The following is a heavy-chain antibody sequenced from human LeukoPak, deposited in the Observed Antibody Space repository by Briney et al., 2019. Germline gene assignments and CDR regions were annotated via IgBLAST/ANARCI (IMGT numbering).Heavy chain of an antibody. D-gene: IGHD3-9*01. CDR1: GFTFSSYA. Sequence: QAGGSLRLSCAASGFTFSSYAMSWVRQAPGKGLEWVSAISGSGGSTYYADSVKGRFTISRDKSKNTLYLQMNSLRAEDTAVYYCVKDQWQGYFDWSQSYSGAFDIWGQGTMVTVSS. J-gene: IGHJ3*02. CDR2: ISGSGGST. V-gene: IGHV3-23*01. CDR3: VKDQWQGYFDWSQSYSGAFDI.